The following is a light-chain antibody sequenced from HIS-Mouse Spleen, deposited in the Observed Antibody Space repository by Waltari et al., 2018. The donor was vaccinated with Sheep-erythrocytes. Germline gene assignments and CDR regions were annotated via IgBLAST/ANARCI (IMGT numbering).Light chain of an antibody. V-gene: IGLV2-8*01. CDR1: SSDVGGYNY. CDR3: SSYAGSNNWV. CDR2: EVS. J-gene: IGLJ3*02. Sequence: QSALTQPPSASVSPGQSVTISCTGTSSDVGGYNYVSWYQQHPGKAPNLMIYEVSKRPSGVPDRFSGSKSGNTASLTVSGLQAEDEADYYCSSYAGSNNWVFGGGTKLTVL.